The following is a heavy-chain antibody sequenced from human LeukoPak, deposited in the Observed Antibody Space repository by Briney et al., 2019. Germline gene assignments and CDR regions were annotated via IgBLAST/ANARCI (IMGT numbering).Heavy chain of an antibody. D-gene: IGHD6-19*01. CDR3: ARDEQWLVRGRYYYGMDV. Sequence: ASVKVSCKASGYTFTSYGISWVRQAPGQGLEWMGWISAYNGNTNYAQKLQGRVTMTTDTSTSTAYMELGSLRSDDTAVYYCARDEQWLVRGRYYYGMDVWGQGTTVTVSS. J-gene: IGHJ6*02. CDR2: ISAYNGNT. V-gene: IGHV1-18*01. CDR1: GYTFTSYG.